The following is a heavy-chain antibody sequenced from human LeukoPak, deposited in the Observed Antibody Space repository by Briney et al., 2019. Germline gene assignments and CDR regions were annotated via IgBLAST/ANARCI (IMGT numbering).Heavy chain of an antibody. CDR2: IYPGDSDT. J-gene: IGHJ4*02. CDR3: ASPASGCTSISCYLYY. V-gene: IGHV5-51*01. Sequence: GESLKISCKRSGYSFTSYCIAWVRQMPGKGLGWMGIIYPGDSDTRYSPSFQGQVTISADKSISTTYLQWSSLKASDTAMYYCASPASGCTSISCYLYYWGQGTLVTVSS. CDR1: GYSFTSYC. D-gene: IGHD2-2*01.